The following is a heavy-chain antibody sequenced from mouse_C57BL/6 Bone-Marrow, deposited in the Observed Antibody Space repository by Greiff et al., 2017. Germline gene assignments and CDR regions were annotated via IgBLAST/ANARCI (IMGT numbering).Heavy chain of an antibody. CDR1: GYTFTSYW. J-gene: IGHJ1*03. Sequence: QVQLQQPGAELVKPGASVKLSCKASGYTFTSYWMHWVKQRPGRGLEWIGRFDPNSGGTKYNEKFKSKATLTVDKPSSTASVQLSSLTSEDSAVYYCARGGMSDGYYGDFDVWGTGTTVTVSS. D-gene: IGHD2-3*01. V-gene: IGHV1-72*01. CDR2: FDPNSGGT. CDR3: ARGGMSDGYYGDFDV.